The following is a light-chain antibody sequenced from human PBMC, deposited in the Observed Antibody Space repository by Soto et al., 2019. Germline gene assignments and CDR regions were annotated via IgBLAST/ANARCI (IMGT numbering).Light chain of an antibody. Sequence: QLVLTQSPSASASLGASVKLTCTLSSGHSSYAIAWHQQQPDKGPRYLMKVNSDGSHSKGDGIPDRFSGSSSGAERYLTISSLQSEDEADYYCQTWGTGIRVFGGGTKLTVL. CDR1: SGHSSYA. J-gene: IGLJ2*01. CDR2: VNSDGSH. V-gene: IGLV4-69*01. CDR3: QTWGTGIRV.